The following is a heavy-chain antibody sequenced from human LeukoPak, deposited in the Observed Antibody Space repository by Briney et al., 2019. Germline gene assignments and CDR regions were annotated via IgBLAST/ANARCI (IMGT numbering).Heavy chain of an antibody. Sequence: SETLSLTCTVSGGSISSYYWSWIRQPPGKGLEWIGYIYYSGSTNYNPSLKSRVTISVDTSKNQFSLKLSSVTAADTAVYYCARARIVGATTKNDYWGQGTLVTVSS. CDR2: IYYSGST. D-gene: IGHD1-26*01. J-gene: IGHJ4*02. V-gene: IGHV4-59*12. CDR3: ARARIVGATTKNDY. CDR1: GGSISSYY.